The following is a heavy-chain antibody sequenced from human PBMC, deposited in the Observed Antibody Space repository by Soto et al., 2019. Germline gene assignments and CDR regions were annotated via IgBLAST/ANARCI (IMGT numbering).Heavy chain of an antibody. J-gene: IGHJ6*02. Sequence: QVQLVQSGAEVKKPGSSVKVSCKASGGTFSSYAISWVRQAPGQGLEWMGGIIPIFGTANYAQKFQGRVTITADESMSKAYMELSSLRSEDTAVYYCARGFGMATIWWSGAGYYYYGMDVWGQGTTVTVSS. V-gene: IGHV1-69*12. CDR1: GGTFSSYA. CDR2: IIPIFGTA. D-gene: IGHD3-16*01. CDR3: ARGFGMATIWWSGAGYYYYGMDV.